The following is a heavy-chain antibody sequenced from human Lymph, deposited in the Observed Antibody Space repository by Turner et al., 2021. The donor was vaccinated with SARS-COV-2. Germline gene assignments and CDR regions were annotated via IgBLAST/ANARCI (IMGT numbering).Heavy chain of an antibody. V-gene: IGHV4-31*03. D-gene: IGHD3-16*01. J-gene: IGHJ3*02. CDR1: GGSLSRGGYY. CDR2: NNYSGSS. CDR3: GRVPVWGAFDI. Sequence: QVQLQESGPGLVQPSQTLSLTCTVSGGSLSRGGYYCSWIRQHPGKGLEWIGYNNYSGSSYHNPVLKSRVTITGDTSKKQFSLNPGYGAAADTAVYYWGRVPVWGAFDIWGQGTMVTVSS.